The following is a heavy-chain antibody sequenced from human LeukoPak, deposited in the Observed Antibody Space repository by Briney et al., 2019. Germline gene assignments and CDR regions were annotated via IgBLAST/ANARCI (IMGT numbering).Heavy chain of an antibody. J-gene: IGHJ4*02. Sequence: PSQTLSLTCTVSGGSISSGGYYWSWIRQHPGKGLEWIGYIYYSGSTYYNPSLKSRVTISVDTSKNQFSLKLSSVTAADTAVYYCARAEYDSSGYYPRPTLFDYWGQGTLVTVSS. D-gene: IGHD3-22*01. CDR1: GGSISSGGYY. CDR3: ARAEYDSSGYYPRPTLFDY. CDR2: IYYSGST. V-gene: IGHV4-31*03.